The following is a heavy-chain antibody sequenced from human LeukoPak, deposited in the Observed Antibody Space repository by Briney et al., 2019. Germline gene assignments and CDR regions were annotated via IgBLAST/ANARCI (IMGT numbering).Heavy chain of an antibody. V-gene: IGHV4-59*11. CDR2: IYYSGST. J-gene: IGHJ6*03. Sequence: PSETLSLTCTVSGGSISSHYWSWIRQPPGKGLEWIGYIYYSGSTNYNPSLKSRVTISVDTSKNQFSLKLSSVTAADTAVYYCARAAYCSSTSCYDAFYYYMDVWGKGTTVTVSS. CDR3: ARAAYCSSTSCYDAFYYYMDV. D-gene: IGHD2-2*01. CDR1: GGSISSHY.